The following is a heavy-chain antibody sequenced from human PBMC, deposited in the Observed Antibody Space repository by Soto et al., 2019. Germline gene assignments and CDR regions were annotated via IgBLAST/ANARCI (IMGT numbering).Heavy chain of an antibody. V-gene: IGHV1-69*13. CDR1: GCTFRSYA. Sequence: ASVKVSCKASGCTFRSYAISWVRQAPGQGLEWMGGIIPIFGTANYAQKFQGRVTITADESTSTAYMELSSLRSEDTAVYYCARGMGDAFDIWGQGTMVSVSS. CDR3: ARGMGDAFDI. CDR2: IIPIFGTA. J-gene: IGHJ3*02. D-gene: IGHD2-8*01.